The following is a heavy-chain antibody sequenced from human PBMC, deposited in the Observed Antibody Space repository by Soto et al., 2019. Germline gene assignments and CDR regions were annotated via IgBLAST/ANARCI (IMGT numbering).Heavy chain of an antibody. D-gene: IGHD4-4*01. V-gene: IGHV3-53*01. CDR2: LYDVDGT. J-gene: IGHJ3*01. Sequence: DVQLVESGGGLIQPGGSLRLSCAAFGLTVSGKKYMAWVRQAPGKGLEWVSGLYDVDGTYYADSVKGRFTTSGDSSKTIVYLQMDSLRPDDAAVYYCASWHLQEHAYDVWGQGTTVTVSS. CDR1: GLTVSGKKY. CDR3: ASWHLQEHAYDV.